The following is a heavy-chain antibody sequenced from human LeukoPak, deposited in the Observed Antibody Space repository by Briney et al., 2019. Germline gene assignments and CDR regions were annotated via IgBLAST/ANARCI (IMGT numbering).Heavy chain of an antibody. CDR3: AKDPRIAVALYYFNY. V-gene: IGHV3-23*01. Sequence: GGSLRLSCAASGFTFSSYAMSWVRQAPGKVLEWVSAIRGGGGSTYDADSVKGRFTISRDNSKTTLYLQMNSLRAEDTAVYYCAKDPRIAVALYYFNYWGQGTLVTVSS. CDR2: IRGGGGST. D-gene: IGHD6-19*01. J-gene: IGHJ4*02. CDR1: GFTFSSYA.